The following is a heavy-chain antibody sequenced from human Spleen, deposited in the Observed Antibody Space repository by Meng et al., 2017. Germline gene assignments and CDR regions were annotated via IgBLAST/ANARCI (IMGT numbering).Heavy chain of an antibody. J-gene: IGHJ4*02. CDR3: ARGPTTMAHDFDY. Sequence: QRKQWCEGLLKPSETLSLTCVVSGGSFSDYYWSWIRQPPGKGLEWIGEINHSGSTNYNPSLESRATISVDTSQNNLSLKLSSVTAADSAVYYCARGPTTMAHDFDYWGQGTLVTVSS. V-gene: IGHV4-34*01. D-gene: IGHD4-11*01. CDR1: GGSFSDYY. CDR2: INHSGST.